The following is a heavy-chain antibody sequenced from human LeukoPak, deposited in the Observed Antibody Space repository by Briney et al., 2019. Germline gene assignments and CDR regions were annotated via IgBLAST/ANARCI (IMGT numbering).Heavy chain of an antibody. V-gene: IGHV4-34*01. CDR1: GGSFSGYY. CDR2: INHSGST. CDR3: ARDPSMTGTFDI. D-gene: IGHD2/OR15-2a*01. Sequence: SETLSLTCAVYGGSFSGYYWSWIRQPPGKGLEWIGEINHSGSTNYNPSLKSRVTISVDTSKNQFSLKLSSVTAADTAVYYCARDPSMTGTFDIWGQGTMVTVSS. J-gene: IGHJ3*02.